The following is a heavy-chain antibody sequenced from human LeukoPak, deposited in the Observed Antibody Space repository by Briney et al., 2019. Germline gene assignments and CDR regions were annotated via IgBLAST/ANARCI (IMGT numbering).Heavy chain of an antibody. CDR2: IYHSGST. Sequence: PSQTLSLTCAVSGGSLSSGGYSWSWIRQPPGKGLEWIGYIYHSGSTYYNPFLKSRVTISVDRSKNQFSLKLSSVTAADTAVYYCARVDSSGYYPGAFDIWGQGTMVTVSS. D-gene: IGHD3-22*01. J-gene: IGHJ3*02. CDR3: ARVDSSGYYPGAFDI. V-gene: IGHV4-30-2*01. CDR1: GGSLSSGGYS.